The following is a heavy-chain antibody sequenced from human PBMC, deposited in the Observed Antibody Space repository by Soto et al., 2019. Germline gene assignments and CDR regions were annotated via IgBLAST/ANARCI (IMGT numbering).Heavy chain of an antibody. CDR2: IWYDGSNK. CDR3: ARDGKGYYGSGSYPPKPLTYYYYYMDV. V-gene: IGHV3-33*01. CDR1: GFTFGSYG. J-gene: IGHJ6*03. Sequence: PGGSLRLSCAASGFTFGSYGMHWVRQAPGKGLEWVAVIWYDGSNKYYADSMKGRFTISRDNSKNTLYLQMNSLRAEDTAVYYCARDGKGYYGSGSYPPKPLTYYYYYMDVWGKGTTVTVSS. D-gene: IGHD3-10*01.